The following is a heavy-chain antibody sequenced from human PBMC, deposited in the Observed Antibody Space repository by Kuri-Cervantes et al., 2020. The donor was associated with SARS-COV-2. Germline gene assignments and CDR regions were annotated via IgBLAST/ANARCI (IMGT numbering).Heavy chain of an antibody. CDR1: GGSISSYY. CDR2: IYYSGST. J-gene: IGHJ4*02. Sequence: GSLRLSCTVSGGSISSYYWSWIRQPPGKGLGWIGYIYYSGSTNYNPSLKSRVTISVDTSKNQFSLKLSSVTAADTAVYYCARDPSRGVRWSGYPNYFDYWGQGTLVTVSS. D-gene: IGHD3-3*01. V-gene: IGHV4-59*12. CDR3: ARDPSRGVRWSGYPNYFDY.